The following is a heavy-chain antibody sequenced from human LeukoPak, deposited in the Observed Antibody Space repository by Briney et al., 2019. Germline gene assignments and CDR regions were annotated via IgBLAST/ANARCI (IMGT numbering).Heavy chain of an antibody. CDR1: GGSISSYY. Sequence: SETLSLTCTVSGGSISSYYWSWIRQPPGKGLEWIGYIYYSGSTNYNPSLKSRVAISRDTSKNQFSLKLTSLTAADTAVYFCARSSGYNCFDPWGQGTLVTVSS. J-gene: IGHJ5*02. D-gene: IGHD6-25*01. V-gene: IGHV4-59*03. CDR2: IYYSGST. CDR3: ARSSGYNCFDP.